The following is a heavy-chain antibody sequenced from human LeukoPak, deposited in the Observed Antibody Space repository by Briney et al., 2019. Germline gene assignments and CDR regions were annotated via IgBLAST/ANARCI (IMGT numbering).Heavy chain of an antibody. CDR2: IYYSGST. J-gene: IGHJ6*03. CDR1: GFTFSSYE. CDR3: ARDTNQGRQSYHYYYMDV. V-gene: IGHV4-39*07. D-gene: IGHD2-8*01. Sequence: GSLRLSCAASGFTFSSYEMNWVRQAPGKGLEWIGSIYYSGSTYYNPSLKSRVTISVDTSKNQFSLKLSSVTAADTAVYYCARDTNQGRQSYHYYYMDVWGKGTTVTVSS.